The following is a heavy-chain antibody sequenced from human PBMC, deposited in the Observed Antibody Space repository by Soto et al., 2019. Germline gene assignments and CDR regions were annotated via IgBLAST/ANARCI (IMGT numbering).Heavy chain of an antibody. CDR1: GFTFSSYW. D-gene: IGHD2-2*01. J-gene: IGHJ6*02. CDR2: INSDGSST. CDR3: ARGGIVVVPAAMGGEYYYSGMDV. Sequence: PGGSLRLSCAASGFTFSSYWMHWVRQAPGKGLVWVSRINSDGSSTSYADSVKGRFTISRDNAKNTLYLQMNSLRAEDTAVYYCARGGIVVVPAAMGGEYYYSGMDVWGQGTTVTVSS. V-gene: IGHV3-74*01.